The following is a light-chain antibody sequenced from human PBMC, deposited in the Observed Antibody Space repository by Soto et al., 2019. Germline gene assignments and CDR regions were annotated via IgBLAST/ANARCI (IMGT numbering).Light chain of an antibody. CDR3: QQRGNWPPT. V-gene: IGKV3-11*01. Sequence: EIVLTQSPATLALSPWERATLSCMARQSVTTYSARYPQTPGQAPRLLIFEASSRAPGIPARFSASGSGTDFTPSITSLEPEDFPVYYCQQRGNWPPTFGQGTRLEI. CDR1: QSVTTY. J-gene: IGKJ5*01. CDR2: EAS.